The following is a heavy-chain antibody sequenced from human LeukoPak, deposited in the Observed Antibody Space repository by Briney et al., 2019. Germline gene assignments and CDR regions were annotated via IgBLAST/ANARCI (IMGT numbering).Heavy chain of an antibody. CDR1: GFTFSDYA. CDR3: ARDYKFPWFDP. V-gene: IGHV3-23*01. J-gene: IGHJ5*02. Sequence: GGSLRLSCAASGFTFSDYAMTWVRQAPGKGLEWVSSTAPAHYADSVKGRFTISRDDSKNTLFLQMNSLRAEDTAVYYCARDYKFPWFDPWGQGTLVTVSS. CDR2: STAPA. D-gene: IGHD5-24*01.